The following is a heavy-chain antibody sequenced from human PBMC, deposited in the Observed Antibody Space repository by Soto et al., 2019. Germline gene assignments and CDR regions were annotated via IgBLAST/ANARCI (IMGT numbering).Heavy chain of an antibody. V-gene: IGHV1-69*02. CDR3: ARYCSSTSCYAPSTDAFDI. CDR1: GGTFSSYT. J-gene: IGHJ3*02. Sequence: SVKVSCKASGGTFSSYTISWVRQAPGQGLEWMGRIIPILGIANYAQKFQGRVTITADKSTSTAYMELSSLRSEDTAVYYCARYCSSTSCYAPSTDAFDIWGQRTTVPVSS. D-gene: IGHD2-2*01. CDR2: IIPILGIA.